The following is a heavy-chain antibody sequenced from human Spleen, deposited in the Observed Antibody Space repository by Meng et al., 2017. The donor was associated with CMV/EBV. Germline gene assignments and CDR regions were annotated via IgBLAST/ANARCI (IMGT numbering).Heavy chain of an antibody. CDR3: ARGGVVAAGTPVVYYHGMDV. CDR2: MNPNSGNT. CDR1: GYTFTNYE. D-gene: IGHD2-15*01. J-gene: IGHJ6*02. Sequence: ASVKVSCKASGYTFTNYEIDWVRQAAGQGLEWMGWMNPNSGNTDFAQRFQGRVTMTRNTSISTAYMELSSLTSEDTAVYYCARGGVVAAGTPVVYYHGMDVWGQGTTVTVSS. V-gene: IGHV1-8*01.